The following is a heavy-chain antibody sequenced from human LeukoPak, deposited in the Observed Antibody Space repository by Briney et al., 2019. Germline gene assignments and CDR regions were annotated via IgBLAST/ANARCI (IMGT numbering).Heavy chain of an antibody. CDR3: ARDPHALLSSHFDY. J-gene: IGHJ4*02. Sequence: GGSLRLSCAASGFTFSSYAMHWVRQAPGKGLEWVAVILYDGSNKYYADSVKGRFTISRDNSKNTLYLQMNSLRAEDTAVYYCARDPHALLSSHFDYWGQGTLVTVSS. D-gene: IGHD2-15*01. V-gene: IGHV3-30-3*01. CDR2: ILYDGSNK. CDR1: GFTFSSYA.